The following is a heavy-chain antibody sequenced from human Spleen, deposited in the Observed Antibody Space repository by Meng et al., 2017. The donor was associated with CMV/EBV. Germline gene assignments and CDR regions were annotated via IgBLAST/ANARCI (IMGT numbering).Heavy chain of an antibody. Sequence: GETLRLSYAASGFTCSSYGMHWVRKAPGKGLEWVAFIRYDGSNKYYADSVKGRFTNSRDNSKNTLYLQMNSLRAEDTAVYYCAKDLRRNNMIVVDITKFKLSSGMDVWGQGTTVTVSS. V-gene: IGHV3-30*02. D-gene: IGHD3-22*01. CDR3: AKDLRRNNMIVVDITKFKLSSGMDV. CDR1: GFTCSSYG. J-gene: IGHJ6*02. CDR2: IRYDGSNK.